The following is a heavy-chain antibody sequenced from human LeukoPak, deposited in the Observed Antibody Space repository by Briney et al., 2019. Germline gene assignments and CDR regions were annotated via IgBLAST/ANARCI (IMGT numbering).Heavy chain of an antibody. CDR3: ARATGTKVPPGY. CDR2: INHSGRN. J-gene: IGHJ4*02. V-gene: IGHV4-34*01. D-gene: IGHD1-7*01. Sequence: SETLSLTCAVYGGSFSGYYWSWIRQPPGKGLEWIGEINHSGRNNYNPCLKSRVTISVDTSKNQFSLKLNSVTAAATAVYYCARATGTKVPPGYWGQGTLVTVSS. CDR1: GGSFSGYY.